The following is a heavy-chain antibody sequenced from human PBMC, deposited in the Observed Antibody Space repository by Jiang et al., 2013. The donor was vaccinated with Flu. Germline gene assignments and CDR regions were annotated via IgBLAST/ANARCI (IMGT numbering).Heavy chain of an antibody. V-gene: IGHV3-48*01. J-gene: IGHJ3*02. CDR2: ISSSSSTI. CDR3: ARERGLLWFGELFDEDAFDI. CDR1: GFTFSSYS. D-gene: IGHD3-10*01. Sequence: ESGGGLVQPGGSLRLSCAASGFTFSSYSMNWVRQAPGKGLEWVSYISSSSSTIYYADSVKGRFTISRDNAKNSLYLQMNSLRAEDTAVYYCARERGLLWFGELFDEDAFDIRGQGTMVTVSS.